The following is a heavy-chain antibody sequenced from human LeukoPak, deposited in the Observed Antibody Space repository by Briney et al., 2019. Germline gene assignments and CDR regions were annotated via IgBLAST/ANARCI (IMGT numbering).Heavy chain of an antibody. D-gene: IGHD6-6*01. J-gene: IGHJ4*02. CDR3: ARLLAARRHFDY. V-gene: IGHV4-4*07. CDR2: IYTSGST. CDR1: GGSISSYY. Sequence: SGTLSLTCAVSGGSISSYYWSWIRQPAGKGLEWIGRIYTSGSTNYNPSLKSRVTMSVDTSKNQFSLKLSSVTAADTAVYYCARLLAARRHFDYWGQGTLVTVSS.